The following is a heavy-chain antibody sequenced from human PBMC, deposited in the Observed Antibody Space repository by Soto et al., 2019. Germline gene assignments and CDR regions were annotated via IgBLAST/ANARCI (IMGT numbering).Heavy chain of an antibody. CDR1: GGSISSGGYY. J-gene: IGHJ4*02. D-gene: IGHD6-19*01. Sequence: QVQLQESGPGLVKPSQTLSLTCTVSGGSISSGGYYWSWIRQHPGKGLEWIGYIYYSGSTYYNPSLKSRVTISVDTSKNQVSLKLSSVTAADTAVYYCARGLGEKQWLDGIDYWGQGTLVTVSS. CDR3: ARGLGEKQWLDGIDY. CDR2: IYYSGST. V-gene: IGHV4-31*03.